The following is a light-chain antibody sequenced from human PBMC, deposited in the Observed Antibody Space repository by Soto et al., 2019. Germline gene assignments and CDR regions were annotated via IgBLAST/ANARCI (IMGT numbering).Light chain of an antibody. CDR2: AAS. CDR1: QNIHTF. V-gene: IGKV1-39*01. J-gene: IGKJ5*01. CDR3: QQSYSTPAT. Sequence: DIQMTQSPSSLSASVGDRVTITCRASQNIHTFLNWYQHKPGEAPKLLISAASSLRSGVPSRFRGDGSGTSFTLAISNLQPEDSATYYCQQSYSTPATFGQGTLLEI.